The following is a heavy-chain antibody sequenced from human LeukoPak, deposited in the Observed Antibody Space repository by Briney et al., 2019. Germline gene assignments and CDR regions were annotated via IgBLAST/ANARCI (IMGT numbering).Heavy chain of an antibody. CDR1: GFTFDDYA. D-gene: IGHD6-13*01. CDR3: AGGGERLVPNRFDP. V-gene: IGHV3-43*02. CDR2: ISGDGGST. J-gene: IGHJ5*02. Sequence: GGALRLSCAASGFTFDDYAMHWVRQAPGKGLEWVSLISGDGGSTYYADSVKGRFTISRDNSKNSLYLQMNSLRTEDTALYYCAGGGERLVPNRFDPWGQGTLVTVSS.